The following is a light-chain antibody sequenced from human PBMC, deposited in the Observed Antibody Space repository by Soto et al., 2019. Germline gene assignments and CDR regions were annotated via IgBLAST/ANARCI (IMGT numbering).Light chain of an antibody. Sequence: QSALTQPPSASGSPGQSVTIACTGTSSDVGYYNYVSWYQQPPGKAPKLLIYDVSKRPSGVPDRFSGSKSGNTASLTVSGLQAGDEGDYYCSSYAGSNYPYVFGTGTKVTVL. CDR1: SSDVGYYNY. CDR3: SSYAGSNYPYV. CDR2: DVS. J-gene: IGLJ1*01. V-gene: IGLV2-8*01.